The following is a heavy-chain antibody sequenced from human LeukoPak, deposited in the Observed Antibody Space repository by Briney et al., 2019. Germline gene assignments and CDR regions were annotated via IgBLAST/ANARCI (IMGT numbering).Heavy chain of an antibody. J-gene: IGHJ4*02. V-gene: IGHV4-39*01. CDR3: ARQGDSNGYSTLDY. Sequence: SETLSLTCTVSGDSVTSSTYYWGWIRQPPGEGLEWIGTIYHVESTYYNPSLKSRVTISADTSKNQFSLKLTSVPAADTAVYYCARQGDSNGYSTLDYWGPGTLVTVSS. CDR2: IYHVEST. CDR1: GDSVTSSTYY. D-gene: IGHD3-22*01.